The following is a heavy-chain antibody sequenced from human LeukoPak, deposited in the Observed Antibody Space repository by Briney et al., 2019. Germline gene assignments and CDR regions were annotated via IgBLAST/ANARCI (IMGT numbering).Heavy chain of an antibody. V-gene: IGHV3-74*01. CDR3: ARDGSGYYASDY. CDR2: ISGDGRGT. D-gene: IGHD3-22*01. CDR1: EFTFSIHW. J-gene: IGHJ4*02. Sequence: GGSLRLSCAASEFTFSIHWMHWVRQAPGKGLVWVSHISGDGRGTTYADPVKGRFTISRDNAKNTLYLQMNSLRAEDTAVYYCARDGSGYYASDYWGQGTLVTVSS.